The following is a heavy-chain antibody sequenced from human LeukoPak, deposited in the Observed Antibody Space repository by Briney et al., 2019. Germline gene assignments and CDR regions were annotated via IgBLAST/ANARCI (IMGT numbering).Heavy chain of an antibody. CDR3: ARDQGYVVPFDY. J-gene: IGHJ4*02. CDR2: INHSGST. V-gene: IGHV4-34*01. Sequence: SETLSLTCAVYGGSFSGYYWSWIRQPPGKGLEWIGEINHSGSTNYNPSLKSRVTISVDTSKNQFSLKLGSVTAADTAVYYCARDQGYVVPFDYWGQGTLVTVSS. CDR1: GGSFSGYY. D-gene: IGHD2-8*01.